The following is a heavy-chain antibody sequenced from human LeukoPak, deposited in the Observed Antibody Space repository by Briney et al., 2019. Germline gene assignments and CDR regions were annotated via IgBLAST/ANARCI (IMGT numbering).Heavy chain of an antibody. CDR3: ARDPGGSGPAS. Sequence: ETLSLTCAVYGGSFSSYYWNWIRQPPGKGLEWIGEINHSGSSNYNASLKSRVTISVDTSKKQFSLRLSSVTAADTAVYYCARDPGGSGPASWGPGTLVTVSS. CDR2: INHSGSS. V-gene: IGHV4-34*01. CDR1: GGSFSSYY. J-gene: IGHJ5*02. D-gene: IGHD6-19*01.